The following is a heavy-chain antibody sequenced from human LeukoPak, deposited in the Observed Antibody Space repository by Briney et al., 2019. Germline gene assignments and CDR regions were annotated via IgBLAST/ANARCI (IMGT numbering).Heavy chain of an antibody. D-gene: IGHD5-18*01. Sequence: GGSLRLSCAASGFTFSYHWMTWVRRAPGKGLEGVANIKNDGTVKNYVDSVKGRFTISRDNAKNSLYLQMNSLRAEDTGVYYCAKDSYSKGDYWGQGVLVTVSS. J-gene: IGHJ4*02. CDR1: GFTFSYHW. CDR2: IKNDGTVK. V-gene: IGHV3-7*01. CDR3: AKDSYSKGDY.